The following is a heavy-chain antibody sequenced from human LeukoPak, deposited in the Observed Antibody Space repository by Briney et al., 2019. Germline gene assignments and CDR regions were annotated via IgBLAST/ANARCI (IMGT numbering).Heavy chain of an antibody. Sequence: PSETLSLTCAVSGGSISSGGYSWSWIRQPPGKGLEWIGYIYHSGSTNYNPSLKSRVTISVDTSKNQFSLKLSSVTAADTAVYYCARDPGYSSGWYDYWGQGTLVTVSS. CDR1: GGSISSGGYS. D-gene: IGHD6-19*01. CDR2: IYHSGST. CDR3: ARDPGYSSGWYDY. J-gene: IGHJ4*02. V-gene: IGHV4-30-2*01.